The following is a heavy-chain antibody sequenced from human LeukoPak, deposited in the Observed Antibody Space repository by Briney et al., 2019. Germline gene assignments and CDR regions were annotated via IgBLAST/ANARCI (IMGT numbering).Heavy chain of an antibody. V-gene: IGHV1-18*01. J-gene: IGHJ4*02. CDR1: GYTFSRHG. Sequence: GASAKVSCKTSGYTFSRHGITWVRQATGQGLEWMGWVSGYNGNTNYAQNVQGRVTMTTDTSTNTAYMELRSLRSDDTAVYYCAKDIHPGLDSGASCCFDYWGQGTPVTVSS. CDR2: VSGYNGNT. D-gene: IGHD3-22*01. CDR3: AKDIHPGLDSGASCCFDY.